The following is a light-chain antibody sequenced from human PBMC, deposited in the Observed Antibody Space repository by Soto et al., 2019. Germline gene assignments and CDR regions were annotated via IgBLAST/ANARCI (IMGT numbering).Light chain of an antibody. Sequence: EVVLTKSPVTLSLSPGERATLSCRASQSFRGLLAWYQQKPGQAPRLLIYDAYNRATDIPPRFSGSGSGTDFTLTISSLEPEDSVVYYCQQRHMWPITFGQGTRLEIK. CDR3: QQRHMWPIT. CDR2: DAY. CDR1: QSFRGL. J-gene: IGKJ5*01. V-gene: IGKV3-11*01.